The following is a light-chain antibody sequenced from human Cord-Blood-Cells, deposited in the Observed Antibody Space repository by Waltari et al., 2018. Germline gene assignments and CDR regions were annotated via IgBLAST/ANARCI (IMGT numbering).Light chain of an antibody. CDR2: EVS. J-gene: IGLJ1*01. V-gene: IGLV2-8*01. Sequence: QSALTQPPSASGPPGQPVTLSCTGTSSDVGGYNYVSWYQQHPGKAPKLMIYEVSKRPSGVPDRFSGSKSGNTASLTVSGLQAEDEADYYCSSYAGSNNYVFGTGTKVTVL. CDR1: SSDVGGYNY. CDR3: SSYAGSNNYV.